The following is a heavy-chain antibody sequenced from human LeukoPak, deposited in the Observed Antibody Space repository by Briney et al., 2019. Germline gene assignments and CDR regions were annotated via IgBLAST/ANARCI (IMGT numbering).Heavy chain of an antibody. Sequence: ASVKVSCKASGGTFSSYAISWVRQAPGQGLEWMGWISAYNGNTNYAQKLQGRVTMTTDTSTSTAYMELRSLRSDDTAAYYCARDSPLILRGNTGDFDYWGQGTLVTVSS. J-gene: IGHJ4*02. D-gene: IGHD2-8*01. CDR3: ARDSPLILRGNTGDFDY. V-gene: IGHV1-18*01. CDR2: ISAYNGNT. CDR1: GGTFSSYA.